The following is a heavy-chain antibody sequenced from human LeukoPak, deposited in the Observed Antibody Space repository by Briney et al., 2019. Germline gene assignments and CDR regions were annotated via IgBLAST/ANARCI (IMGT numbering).Heavy chain of an antibody. D-gene: IGHD2-15*01. J-gene: IGHJ4*02. CDR2: IKQDGSEK. V-gene: IGHV3-7*01. CDR3: ASLSMEVVVAAKFVGY. CDR1: GFTFSSYW. Sequence: PGGSLRLSCAASGFTFSSYWMSWVRQAPGKGLEWVANIKQDGSEKCYVDSVKGRLTISRDNAKNSLYLQMNSLRAEDTAVYYCASLSMEVVVAAKFVGYWGQGTLVTVSS.